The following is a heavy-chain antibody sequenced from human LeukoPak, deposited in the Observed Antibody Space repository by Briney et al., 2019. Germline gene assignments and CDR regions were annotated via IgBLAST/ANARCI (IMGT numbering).Heavy chain of an antibody. CDR2: IYYSGST. CDR3: ARHPRMANDGFDI. D-gene: IGHD5-24*01. J-gene: IGHJ3*02. Sequence: PSETLSLTCTVSGGSISGYYWSWIRQPPGKGLESIGYIYYSGSTNYNPSLKSCVTISVDTSKNQFSLKLNSLTAADTAVYYCARHPRMANDGFDIWGQGTMVTVSS. V-gene: IGHV4-59*08. CDR1: GGSISGYY.